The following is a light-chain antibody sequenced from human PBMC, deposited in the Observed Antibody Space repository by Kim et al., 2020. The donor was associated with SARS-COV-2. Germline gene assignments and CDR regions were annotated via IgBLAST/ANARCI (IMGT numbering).Light chain of an antibody. J-gene: IGLJ3*02. CDR2: QDN. Sequence: SYELTQPPSVSVSPGQTASITCSGDKLGNKYACWYQQRPGQSPVLVIYQDNQRPSGIPERFPGSNSGNTATLTISGTQAMDEADYYCQAWDSSTAWAFGGGTKLTVL. CDR1: KLGNKY. CDR3: QAWDSSTAWA. V-gene: IGLV3-1*01.